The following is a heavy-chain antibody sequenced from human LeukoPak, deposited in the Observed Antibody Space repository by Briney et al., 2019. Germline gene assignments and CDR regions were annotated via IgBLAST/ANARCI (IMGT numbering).Heavy chain of an antibody. D-gene: IGHD3-10*01. CDR3: ARGRYYYGSGSPYYFDY. J-gene: IGHJ4*02. CDR2: IYSGGST. Sequence: GGSLRLSCAASGFTVSSNYMSWVRQAPGKGLEWVSVIYSGGSTYYADSVKGRFTISRHNCKNTLYLQMNSLRAEDTAVYYCARGRYYYGSGSPYYFDYWGQGTLVTVSS. V-gene: IGHV3-53*04. CDR1: GFTVSSNY.